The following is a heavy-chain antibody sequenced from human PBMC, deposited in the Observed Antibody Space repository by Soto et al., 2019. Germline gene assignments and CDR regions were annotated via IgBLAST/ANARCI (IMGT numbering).Heavy chain of an antibody. J-gene: IGHJ6*02. D-gene: IGHD1-26*01. V-gene: IGHV3-23*01. Sequence: PGGSLRLSCAASGFTFSSYAMSWVRQAPGKGLEWVSAISGGGGSTYYADSVKGRVTISRDNSKNTLYLQMNSLRAEDTAVYYCAKVSLGALTFTDYYYYGLDVWGQGTT. CDR3: AKVSLGALTFTDYYYYGLDV. CDR2: ISGGGGST. CDR1: GFTFSSYA.